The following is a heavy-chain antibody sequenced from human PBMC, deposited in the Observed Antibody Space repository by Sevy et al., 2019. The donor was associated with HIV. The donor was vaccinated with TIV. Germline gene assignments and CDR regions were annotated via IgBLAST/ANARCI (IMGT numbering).Heavy chain of an antibody. CDR1: GYTFTSYD. J-gene: IGHJ6*02. Sequence: ASVNVSCKASGYTFTSYDINWVRQATGQGLEWMGWMNPNSGNTGYAQKFQGRVTMTRNTSISTAYMELSSLRSEDTAVYYCARKRGVIRYYYGMDVWGQGTTVTVSS. CDR2: MNPNSGNT. D-gene: IGHD3-16*02. V-gene: IGHV1-8*01. CDR3: ARKRGVIRYYYGMDV.